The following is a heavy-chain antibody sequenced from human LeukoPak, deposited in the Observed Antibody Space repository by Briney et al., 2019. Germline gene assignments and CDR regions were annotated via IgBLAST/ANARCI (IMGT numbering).Heavy chain of an antibody. V-gene: IGHV4-39*07. Sequence: SETLSLTCTVSGGSISSSSYYWGWIRQPPGKGLEWIGSIYYSGSTYYNPSLKSRVTISVDTSKNQFSLKLSSVTAADTAVYYCASYDSSGSGAFDIWGQGTMVTVSS. CDR3: ASYDSSGSGAFDI. J-gene: IGHJ3*02. CDR1: GGSISSSSYY. CDR2: IYYSGST. D-gene: IGHD3-22*01.